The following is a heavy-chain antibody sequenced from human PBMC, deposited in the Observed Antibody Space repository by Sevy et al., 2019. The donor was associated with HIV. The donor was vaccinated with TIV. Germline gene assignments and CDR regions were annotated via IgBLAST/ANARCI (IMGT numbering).Heavy chain of an antibody. CDR3: AGENAWGRGYS. CDR2: IYYNGHI. D-gene: IGHD1-26*01. V-gene: IGHV4-59*08. CDR1: GGSITSLS. J-gene: IGHJ4*02. Sequence: SETLSLTCTVSGGSITSLSWNWIRQPLGKGLEWIANIYYNGHINYNPSLKSRVTLSLDTSKNQFSLRLSSVTAADTAMYYCAGENAWGRGYSWGQGPLVTVSS.